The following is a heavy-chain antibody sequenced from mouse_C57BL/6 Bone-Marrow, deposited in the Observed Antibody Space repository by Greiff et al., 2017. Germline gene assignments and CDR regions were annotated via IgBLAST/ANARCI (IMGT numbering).Heavy chain of an antibody. J-gene: IGHJ4*01. CDR1: GYTFTSYG. V-gene: IGHV1-81*01. CDR2: IYPRSGNT. D-gene: IGHD2-1*01. CDR3: ARGDYYGNYLLDY. Sequence: QAQLQQSGAELARPGASVKLSCKASGYTFTSYGISWVKQRTGQGLEWIGEIYPRSGNTYYNEKFKGKATLTADKSSSTAYMELRSLTSEDSAVYFCARGDYYGNYLLDYWGQGTSVTVSS.